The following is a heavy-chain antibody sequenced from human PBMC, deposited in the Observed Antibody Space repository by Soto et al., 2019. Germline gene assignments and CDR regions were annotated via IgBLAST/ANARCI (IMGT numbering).Heavy chain of an antibody. Sequence: QVQLQESGPGLVKPSDTLSLTCAVSGYSISSSNWWGWIRQPPGKGLEWIAYIYYSATTYYNPTLKSRVTMSVDTSTNQFSLKLTSVTAVDTAVYYCARREIQGPIDYWGQGTLVTVSS. CDR3: ARREIQGPIDY. J-gene: IGHJ4*02. V-gene: IGHV4-28*01. D-gene: IGHD1-26*01. CDR1: GYSISSSNW. CDR2: IYYSATT.